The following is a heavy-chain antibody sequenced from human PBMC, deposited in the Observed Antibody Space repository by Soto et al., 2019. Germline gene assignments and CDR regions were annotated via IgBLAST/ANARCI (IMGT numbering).Heavy chain of an antibody. D-gene: IGHD3-10*01. Sequence: GGPLRHSCAVSEFTFSSYGMHWVRKAPGKGLEWVAVIWYDGSNKYYADSVKGRITISRDNSKKMLYLQMNSLRAEDTAVYYCARGPFYYGSGSYPYYIDYWGQGTLVTVSS. CDR1: EFTFSSYG. CDR3: ARGPFYYGSGSYPYYIDY. CDR2: IWYDGSNK. J-gene: IGHJ4*02. V-gene: IGHV3-33*01.